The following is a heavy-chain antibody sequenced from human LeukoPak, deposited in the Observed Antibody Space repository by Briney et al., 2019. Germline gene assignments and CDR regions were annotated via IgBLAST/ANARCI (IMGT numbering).Heavy chain of an antibody. CDR1: GDSISSYY. CDR3: ATGYSSTWYYFDY. CDR2: IYHSGST. V-gene: IGHV4-59*01. D-gene: IGHD6-13*01. J-gene: IGHJ4*02. Sequence: KVSETLSLTCTVSGDSISSYYWSWIRQPPGKGLEWIGYIYHSGSTNYNPSLKSRVTISADTSKDQFSLKLASVTAADTAVYYCATGYSSTWYYFDYWGQGTLVTVSS.